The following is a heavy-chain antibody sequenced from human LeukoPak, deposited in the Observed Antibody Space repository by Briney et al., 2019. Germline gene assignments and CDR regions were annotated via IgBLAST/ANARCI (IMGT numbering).Heavy chain of an antibody. CDR2: INPDGRDT. CDR1: GITVGSFS. J-gene: IGHJ1*01. Sequence: PGGSLRLSCAGSGITVGSFSMNWVRQAPGKGLEWVAHINPDGRDTYYVDSVKGRFTISRDNAQNSMYLQMNSLRVEDTAVYYCTSWGDTTAEYFQRWGQGTLVTVSS. CDR3: TSWGDTTAEYFQR. D-gene: IGHD2-21*02. V-gene: IGHV3-7*01.